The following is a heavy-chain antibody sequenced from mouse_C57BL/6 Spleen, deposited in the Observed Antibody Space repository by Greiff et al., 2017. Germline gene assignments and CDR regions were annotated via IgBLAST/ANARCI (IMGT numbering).Heavy chain of an antibody. CDR3: SREGGTGVDY. CDR2: ISYSGST. CDR1: GYSITSGYD. J-gene: IGHJ2*01. Sequence: VQLKESGPGMVKPSQSLSLTCTVTGYSITSGYDWHWIRHFPANKLEWMGYISYSGSTNYNPSLKSRISITHDASKNHFFLKLNSVTTEDTATYYCSREGGTGVDYWGQGTTLTVSS. D-gene: IGHD4-1*01. V-gene: IGHV3-1*01.